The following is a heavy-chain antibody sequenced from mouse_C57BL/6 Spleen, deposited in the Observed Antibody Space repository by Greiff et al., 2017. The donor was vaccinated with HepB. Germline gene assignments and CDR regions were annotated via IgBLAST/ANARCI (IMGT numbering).Heavy chain of an antibody. CDR1: GYTFTSYG. D-gene: IGHD4-1*01. Sequence: QVQLKESGAELARPGASVKLSCKASGYTFTSYGISWVKQRTGQGLEWIGEIYPRSGNTYYNEKFKGKATLTADKSSSTAYMELRSLTSEDSAVYFCAREDWDEDYWGQGTTLTVSS. CDR2: IYPRSGNT. CDR3: AREDWDEDY. J-gene: IGHJ2*01. V-gene: IGHV1-81*01.